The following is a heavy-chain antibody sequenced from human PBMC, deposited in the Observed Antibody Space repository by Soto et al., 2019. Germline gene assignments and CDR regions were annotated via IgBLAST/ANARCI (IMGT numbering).Heavy chain of an antibody. D-gene: IGHD5-12*01. CDR1: GGTFSNDI. V-gene: IGHV1-69*08. J-gene: IGHJ4*02. CDR2: IIPLLDIA. Sequence: QVQLVQSGAEVKKPGSSVKVSCKTSGGTFSNDIITWVRQAPGQGLEWMGRIIPLLDIANYAQKFQGRVTITEDKSTGTAYMELNSLRSEDTAVYYCARDSPLGSTFSGYDAIDYWGQGTLVTVSS. CDR3: ARDSPLGSTFSGYDAIDY.